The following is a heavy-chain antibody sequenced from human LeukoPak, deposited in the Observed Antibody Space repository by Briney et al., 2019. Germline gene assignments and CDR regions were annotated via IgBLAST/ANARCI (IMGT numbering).Heavy chain of an antibody. V-gene: IGHV3-23*01. CDR2: ISGSGFST. J-gene: IGHJ4*02. Sequence: GVSLRLSCAASGFTFSSYGMNWVRQAPGKGLEWVSAISGSGFSTYYTDSVKGRFTISRDNSKNTLYLQMNSLRAEDTAVYYCAKDRVPSPLYYDVLTGYSDYWGQGTLVTVSS. D-gene: IGHD3-9*01. CDR1: GFTFSSYG. CDR3: AKDRVPSPLYYDVLTGYSDY.